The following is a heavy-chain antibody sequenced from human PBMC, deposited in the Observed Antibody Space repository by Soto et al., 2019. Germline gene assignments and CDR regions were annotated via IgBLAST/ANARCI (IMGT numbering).Heavy chain of an antibody. Sequence: NPSETLSLTCTVSGGSISSGNYCWSWIRQPPGKGLEWIGYIYYSGSTNYNPSLKSRVTISVDASKNQFSLKLSSVTAADTAVYYCARSHGSGSYYNDYWGQGTLVTVSS. CDR3: ARSHGSGSYYNDY. CDR2: IYYSGST. V-gene: IGHV4-30-4*01. D-gene: IGHD3-10*01. J-gene: IGHJ4*02. CDR1: GGSISSGNYC.